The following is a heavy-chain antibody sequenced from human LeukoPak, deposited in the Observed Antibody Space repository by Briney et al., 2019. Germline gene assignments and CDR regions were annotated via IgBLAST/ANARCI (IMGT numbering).Heavy chain of an antibody. CDR1: GYTFTGYY. V-gene: IGHV1-2*02. D-gene: IGHD2-15*01. CDR3: ARDLVGYCSGGSCYLGGFDY. CDR2: INPNSGGT. Sequence: GASVKVSCKASGYTFTGYYMHWVRQAPGQGLEWMGWINPNSGGTNYAQKFRGRVTMTRDTSISTAYMELSRLRSDDTAVYYCARDLVGYCSGGSCYLGGFDYWGQGTLVTVSS. J-gene: IGHJ4*02.